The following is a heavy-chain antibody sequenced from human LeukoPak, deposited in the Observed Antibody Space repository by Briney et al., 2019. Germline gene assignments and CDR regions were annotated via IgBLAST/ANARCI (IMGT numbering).Heavy chain of an antibody. Sequence: PSETLSLTCTVSGGSISSYYWSWIRQPAGKGLEWIGRMYTSRSTNYNPSLKSRVTMSVDTSKNQFSLKLSSVTAADTAVYYCARVVVVAATLWFDPWGQGTLVTVSS. CDR1: GGSISSYY. J-gene: IGHJ5*02. CDR2: MYTSRST. V-gene: IGHV4-4*07. D-gene: IGHD2-15*01. CDR3: ARVVVVAATLWFDP.